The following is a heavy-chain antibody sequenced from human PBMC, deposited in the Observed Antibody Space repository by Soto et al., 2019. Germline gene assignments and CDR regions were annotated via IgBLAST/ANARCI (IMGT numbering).Heavy chain of an antibody. CDR3: ARGGAHTAMENED. CDR2: ISSSSSYI. J-gene: IGHJ4*02. CDR1: GFIFSRYS. D-gene: IGHD5-18*01. Sequence: PGGSLRLSCEASGFIFSRYSMNWVRQAPGKGLEWVSSISSSSSYIYYADSVKGRFTISRDNAKNSLYLQMNSLRAEDTAVYYCARGGAHTAMENEDWGQGALVTVSS. V-gene: IGHV3-21*01.